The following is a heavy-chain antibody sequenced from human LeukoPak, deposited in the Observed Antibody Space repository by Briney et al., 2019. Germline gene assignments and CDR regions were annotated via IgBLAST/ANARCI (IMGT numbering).Heavy chain of an antibody. CDR2: IYYSGST. D-gene: IGHD2-15*01. V-gene: IGHV4-59*01. Sequence: SETLSLTCTVSGGSISSYYWSWIRQPPGKGLEWIGYIYYSGSTNYNPSLKSRVTISVDTSKNQFSLKLSSVTAADTAVYYCARDGEYCSGGSCYFKDGYYYYMDVWGKGTTVTVSS. CDR1: GGSISSYY. CDR3: ARDGEYCSGGSCYFKDGYYYYMDV. J-gene: IGHJ6*03.